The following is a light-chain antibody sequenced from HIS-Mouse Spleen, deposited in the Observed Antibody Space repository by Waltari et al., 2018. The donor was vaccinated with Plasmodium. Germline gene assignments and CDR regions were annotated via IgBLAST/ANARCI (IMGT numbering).Light chain of an antibody. CDR1: QDISNY. J-gene: IGKJ3*01. Sequence: SVGDRVTITCQASQDISNYLNWYQQKPGKAPKLLIYDASNLETGVPSRFSGSGSGTDFTFTISSLQPEDIATYYCQQYDNLPPLFTFGPGTKVDIK. CDR2: DAS. CDR3: QQYDNLPPLFT. V-gene: IGKV1-33*01.